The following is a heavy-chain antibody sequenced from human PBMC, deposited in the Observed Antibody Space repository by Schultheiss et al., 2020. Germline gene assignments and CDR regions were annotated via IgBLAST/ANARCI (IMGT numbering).Heavy chain of an antibody. V-gene: IGHV3-23*01. CDR1: GFTFSSYA. D-gene: IGHD6-19*01. CDR2: ISGSSGST. J-gene: IGHJ5*02. Sequence: GGSVRLSCAASGFTFSSYAMSWVRQAPGKGLEWVSAISGSSGSTYYADSVKGRFTISRDNSKNSLYLQMNSLRAEDTALYYCATSIAVAGTGWFDPWGQGTLITVAS. CDR3: ATSIAVAGTGWFDP.